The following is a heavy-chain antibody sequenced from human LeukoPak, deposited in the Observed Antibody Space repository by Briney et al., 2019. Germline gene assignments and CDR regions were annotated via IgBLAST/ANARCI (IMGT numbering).Heavy chain of an antibody. J-gene: IGHJ4*02. CDR1: GGSISSYY. CDR2: IYYSGST. V-gene: IGHV4-59*01. Sequence: PSETLSLTCTVSGGSISSYYWSWIRQPPGKGLEWIGYIYYSGSTNYNPSLKSRVTISVDTSKNQFSLKLSSVTAADTAVYYCARGRGATKGRFDYWGQGTLVTVSS. CDR3: ARGRGATKGRFDY. D-gene: IGHD5-24*01.